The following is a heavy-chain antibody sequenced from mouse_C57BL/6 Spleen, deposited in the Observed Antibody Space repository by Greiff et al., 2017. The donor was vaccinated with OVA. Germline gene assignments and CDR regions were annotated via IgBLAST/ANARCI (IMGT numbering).Heavy chain of an antibody. CDR3: ARDWHYFDY. V-gene: IGHV1-59*01. Sequence: QVQLKQPGAELVRPGTSVKLSCKASGYTFTSYWMHWVKQRPGQGLEWIGVIDPSDSYTNYNQKFKGKATLTVDTSSSTAYMQLSSLTSEDSAVYYCARDWHYFDYWGQGTTPTVSS. CDR1: GYTFTSYW. CDR2: IDPSDSYT. J-gene: IGHJ2*01. D-gene: IGHD4-1*01.